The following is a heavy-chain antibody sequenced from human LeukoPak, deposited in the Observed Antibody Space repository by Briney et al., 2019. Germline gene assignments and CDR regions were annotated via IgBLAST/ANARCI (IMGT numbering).Heavy chain of an antibody. V-gene: IGHV3-23*01. J-gene: IGHJ4*02. CDR2: ISVSGGST. CDR3: AKDPGYDILTGYIPGFDY. D-gene: IGHD3-9*01. CDR1: GFTFSSYA. Sequence: GGSLRLSCAASGFTFSSYAMSWVRQAPGKGLEWVSAISVSGGSTYYADSVKGRFTISRDNSKNTLYLQMNSLRAEDTAVYYCAKDPGYDILTGYIPGFDYWGQGTLVTVSS.